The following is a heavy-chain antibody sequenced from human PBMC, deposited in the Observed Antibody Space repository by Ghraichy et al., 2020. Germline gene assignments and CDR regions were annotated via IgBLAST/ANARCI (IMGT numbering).Heavy chain of an antibody. CDR1: GGSISSSSYY. J-gene: IGHJ4*02. D-gene: IGHD3-9*01. V-gene: IGHV4-39*01. Sequence: SETLSLTCTVSGGSISSSSYYWGWIRQPPGKGLEWIGSIYYSGSTYYNPSLKSRVTISVDTSKNQFSLKLSSVTAADTAVYYCARRIPYYDILTGYSAYYFDYWGQGTLVTVSS. CDR3: ARRIPYYDILTGYSAYYFDY. CDR2: IYYSGST.